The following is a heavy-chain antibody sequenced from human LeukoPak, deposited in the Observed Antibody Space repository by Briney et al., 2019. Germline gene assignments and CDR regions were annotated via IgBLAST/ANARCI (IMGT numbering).Heavy chain of an antibody. Sequence: GGSLRLSCAASGFTFSTYAMSWVRQIPGKGLEWVSAISGSDDGTYYADSVKGRFTISRENSKNTLYLQMNSLRAEDTAVYYCAKDSAKKYDDYWGQGTLVTVSS. CDR1: GFTFSTYA. D-gene: IGHD2/OR15-2a*01. CDR3: AKDSAKKYDDY. CDR2: ISGSDDGT. J-gene: IGHJ4*02. V-gene: IGHV3-23*01.